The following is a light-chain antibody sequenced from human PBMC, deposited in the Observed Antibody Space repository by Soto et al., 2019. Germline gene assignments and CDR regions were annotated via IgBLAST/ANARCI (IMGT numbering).Light chain of an antibody. V-gene: IGLV2-11*01. J-gene: IGLJ1*01. CDR3: CSYAGSYV. CDR1: SSDVGGYNY. Sequence: QSALTQPRSVSGSPGQSVTISCTGTSSDVGGYNYVSWYQQHPGKAPKLMIYDVSKRPSGVPDRVSGSKSGNTASLTISGLQAEDEADYYCCSYAGSYVFGTGTKRTVL. CDR2: DVS.